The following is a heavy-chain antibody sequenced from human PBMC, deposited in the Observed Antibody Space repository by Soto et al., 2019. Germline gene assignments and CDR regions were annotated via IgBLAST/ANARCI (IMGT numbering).Heavy chain of an antibody. CDR3: AKGGYSSGWYFGY. CDR2: ISYDGSNK. J-gene: IGHJ4*02. Sequence: QVQLVESGGGVVQPGRSLRLSCAASGFTFSSYGMHWVRQAPGKGLEGVAVISYDGSNKYYADSVKGRFTISRDNSENTLYLQMNSLRAEDTAVYYCAKGGYSSGWYFGYWGQGTLVTVSS. V-gene: IGHV3-30*18. D-gene: IGHD6-19*01. CDR1: GFTFSSYG.